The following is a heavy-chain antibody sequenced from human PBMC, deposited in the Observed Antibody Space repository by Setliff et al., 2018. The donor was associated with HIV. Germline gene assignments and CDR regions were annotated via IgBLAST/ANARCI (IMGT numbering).Heavy chain of an antibody. J-gene: IGHJ5*01. CDR1: GYNFLTQW. CDR3: VRRAKVNSRSYNYFDS. CDR2: IYPGYSDT. Sequence: PGESLKISCEASGYNFLTQWIGWVRQKPGKGLEWVGFIYPGYSDTTYSPAFQGQVTISADKSINSAYLQWDSLKDSDRAVYYCVRRAKVNSRSYNYFDSWGQGNLVTVSS. V-gene: IGHV5-51*01.